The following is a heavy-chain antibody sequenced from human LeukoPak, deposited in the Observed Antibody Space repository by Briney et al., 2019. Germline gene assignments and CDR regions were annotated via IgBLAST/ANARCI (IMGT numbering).Heavy chain of an antibody. Sequence: ASVKVSCKASGYTFTGYYMHWVRQAPGQGPEWMGWINPNSGGTNYAQKLQGRVTMTRDMSTSTVYMELSSLRSEDTAVYYCARAVVKANYDILTGLTLRYYYYYYMDVWGKGTTVTVSS. D-gene: IGHD3-9*01. CDR1: GYTFTGYY. CDR2: INPNSGGT. V-gene: IGHV1-2*02. J-gene: IGHJ6*03. CDR3: ARAVVKANYDILTGLTLRYYYYYYMDV.